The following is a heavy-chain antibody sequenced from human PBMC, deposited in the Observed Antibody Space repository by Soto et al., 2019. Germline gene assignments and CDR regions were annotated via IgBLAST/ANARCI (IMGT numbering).Heavy chain of an antibody. Sequence: QVQLVQSGAEVKKPGSSVKVSCKASGGTFSNYPISWVRQAPGQGLEWMGGIIPIFGTVNYAQKCQGRVTITADASTSTAYMELSSLRSEDTAVYYCARGNHRWLQLWYFDLWGRGTLVTVSS. CDR1: GGTFSNYP. J-gene: IGHJ2*01. D-gene: IGHD5-12*01. CDR3: ARGNHRWLQLWYFDL. CDR2: IIPIFGTV. V-gene: IGHV1-69*12.